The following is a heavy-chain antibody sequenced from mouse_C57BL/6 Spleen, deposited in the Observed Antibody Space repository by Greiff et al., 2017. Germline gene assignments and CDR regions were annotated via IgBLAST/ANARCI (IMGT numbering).Heavy chain of an antibody. J-gene: IGHJ4*01. V-gene: IGHV1-9*01. CDR3: ARWEDYGSSSYYYAMDY. CDR2: ILPGSGST. D-gene: IGHD1-1*01. Sequence: QVQLQQSGAELMKPGASVKLSCKATGYTFTGYWIEWVKQRPGHGLEWIGEILPGSGSTNYNEKFKGKATFTADTSSNTAYMQLRSLTTEDSAIYYCARWEDYGSSSYYYAMDYWGQGTSVTVSS. CDR1: GYTFTGYW.